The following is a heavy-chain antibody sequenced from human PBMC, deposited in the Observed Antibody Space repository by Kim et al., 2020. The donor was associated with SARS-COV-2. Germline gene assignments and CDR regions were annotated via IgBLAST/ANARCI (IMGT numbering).Heavy chain of an antibody. V-gene: IGHV3-30*18. CDR1: GFTFSSYG. CDR3: AKLAVAVAGGTLTDY. Sequence: GGSLRLSCAASGFTFSSYGMHWVRQAPGKGLEWVAVISYDGSNKYYADSVKGRFTISRDNSKNTLYLQMNSLRAEDTAVYYCAKLAVAVAGGTLTDYWGQGTLVTVSS. D-gene: IGHD6-19*01. J-gene: IGHJ4*02. CDR2: ISYDGSNK.